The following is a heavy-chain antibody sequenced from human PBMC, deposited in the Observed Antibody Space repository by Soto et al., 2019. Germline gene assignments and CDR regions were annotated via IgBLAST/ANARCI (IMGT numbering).Heavy chain of an antibody. D-gene: IGHD6-13*01. CDR1: GFTFSSYS. CDR3: ARDQWVGAAIAARIVPGRDFDY. CDR2: ISSSSSYI. Sequence: EVQLVESGGGLVKPGGSLRLSCAASGFTFSSYSMNWVRQAPGKGLEWVSSISSSSSYIYYADLVKGRFTISRDNTKTSPYLQMNSLRAEETAVYYCARDQWVGAAIAARIVPGRDFDYWGQGTPLTVSS. J-gene: IGHJ4*02. V-gene: IGHV3-21*01.